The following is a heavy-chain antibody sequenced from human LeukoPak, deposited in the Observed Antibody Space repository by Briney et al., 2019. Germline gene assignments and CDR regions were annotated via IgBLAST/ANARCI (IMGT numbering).Heavy chain of an antibody. V-gene: IGHV3-30*04. Sequence: GRSLRLSCAASGFTFSSYAMHWVRQAPGKGLEWVAVISYDGSNKYYADSVKGRFTISRDNSKNTLYLQMNSLRAEDTDVYYRARRSSYGPFDYWGQGTLVTVSS. D-gene: IGHD5-18*01. CDR2: ISYDGSNK. J-gene: IGHJ4*02. CDR3: ARRSSYGPFDY. CDR1: GFTFSSYA.